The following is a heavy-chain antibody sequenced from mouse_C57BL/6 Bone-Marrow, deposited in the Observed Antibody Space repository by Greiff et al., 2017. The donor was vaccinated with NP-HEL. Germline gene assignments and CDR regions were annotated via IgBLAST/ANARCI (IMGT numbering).Heavy chain of an antibody. CDR2: IRNTANGYTT. V-gene: IGHV7-3*01. CDR3: ARSIYYDYADDPFDAMDY. D-gene: IGHD2-4*01. Sequence: EVQLVESGGGLVQPGGSLSLSCAASGFTFTDYYMSWVRQPPGKALEWLGFIRNTANGYTTEYSASVKGRFTISRDNSQSFLYLQMNALRAEDSATYYCARSIYYDYADDPFDAMDYWGQGTSVTVSS. J-gene: IGHJ4*01. CDR1: GFTFTDYY.